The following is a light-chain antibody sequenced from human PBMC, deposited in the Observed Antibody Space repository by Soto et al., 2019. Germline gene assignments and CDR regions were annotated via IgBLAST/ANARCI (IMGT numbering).Light chain of an antibody. J-gene: IGKJ1*01. CDR1: QSVSNN. V-gene: IGKV3D-15*01. CDR3: QQYNNWPRT. CDR2: GAS. Sequence: EIVMTQSPATLSLSPGERATLSCRASQSVSNNLAWYQQKPGQAPRLLIYGASTRATGIPARFSGSGSGTEFTLTISRLQSEDFAVYYCQQYNNWPRTFGQGTKVDIK.